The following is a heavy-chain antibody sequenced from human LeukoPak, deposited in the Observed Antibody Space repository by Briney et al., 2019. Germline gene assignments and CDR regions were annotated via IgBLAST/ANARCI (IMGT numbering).Heavy chain of an antibody. CDR1: GFTFSSYG. Sequence: GGSLRLSCAASGFTFSSYGMHWVRKAPGKGLEWVAVISYDGSNKYYADSVKGRFTISRDNSKNTLYLQMNSLRAEDTAVYYCAKSYDSSGYYYYYGMVVWGQGTTVTVSS. CDR3: AKSYDSSGYYYYYGMVV. D-gene: IGHD3-22*01. J-gene: IGHJ6*02. V-gene: IGHV3-30*18. CDR2: ISYDGSNK.